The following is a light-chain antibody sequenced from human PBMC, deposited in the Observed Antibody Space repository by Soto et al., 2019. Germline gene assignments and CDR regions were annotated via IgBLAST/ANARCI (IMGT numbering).Light chain of an antibody. CDR2: VTS. V-gene: IGKV3-20*01. Sequence: VLTQSPGTLSLSPGERATLSCRASQSVISNYLAWYQQKPGQAPRLLIYVTSRRATGIPDRFSGSGSGTDFTLTISRLEPEDFAVYYCQQYGSSPPITFGQGTRLEIK. CDR1: QSVISNY. CDR3: QQYGSSPPIT. J-gene: IGKJ5*01.